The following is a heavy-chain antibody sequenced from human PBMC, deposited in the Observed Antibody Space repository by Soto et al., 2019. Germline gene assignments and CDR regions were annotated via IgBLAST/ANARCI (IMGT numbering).Heavy chain of an antibody. J-gene: IGHJ4*02. CDR2: IYYSGST. CDR1: GGSINGYY. Sequence: PSETLSLTCTVSGGSINGYYWSWIRQPPGKGLEWIGYIYYSGSTNYNPSLKSRVTMSVDTSKNQFSLKLSSVTAADTAVYYCARRYGGGFDYWGPGTLVTISS. CDR3: ARRYGGGFDY. V-gene: IGHV4-59*08. D-gene: IGHD3-10*01.